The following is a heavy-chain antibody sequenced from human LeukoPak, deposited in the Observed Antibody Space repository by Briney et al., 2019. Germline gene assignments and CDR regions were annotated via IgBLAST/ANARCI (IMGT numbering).Heavy chain of an antibody. D-gene: IGHD1-26*01. CDR2: INHSGST. CDR3: ARPRGSYGNSDAFDI. Sequence: EINHSGSTNYNPSLKSRVTISVDTSKNQFSLKLSSVTAADTAVYYCARPRGSYGNSDAFDIWGQGTMVTVSS. J-gene: IGHJ3*02. V-gene: IGHV4-34*01.